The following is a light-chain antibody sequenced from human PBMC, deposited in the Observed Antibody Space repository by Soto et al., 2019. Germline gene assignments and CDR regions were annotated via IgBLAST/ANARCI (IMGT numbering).Light chain of an antibody. CDR1: QSISSY. V-gene: IGKV1-39*01. J-gene: IGKJ2*01. CDR3: LQRYSTPYS. CDR2: DAS. Sequence: DLQMTQSPSSLSASVGDRVTITCRASQSISSYLNWYQQKPGKAPKLPIYDASSLKSGVATRFRGSWHWTELTLTISSLQTEDFATFYCLQRYSTPYSFGQVTKMEIK.